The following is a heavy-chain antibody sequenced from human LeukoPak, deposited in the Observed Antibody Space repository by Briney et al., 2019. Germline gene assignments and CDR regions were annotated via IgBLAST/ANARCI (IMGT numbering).Heavy chain of an antibody. D-gene: IGHD2-15*01. CDR1: GYTFTSYG. J-gene: IGHJ6*02. CDR3: ARGRQYCSGGSCYFYYNYGMDV. V-gene: IGHV1-18*01. CDR2: ISAYNGNT. Sequence: GASVKVSCKASGYTFTSYGISWVRQAPGQGLEWMGWISAYNGNTNYAQKFQGRVTMTRDTSISTVNMELRRLRSDDTAVYYCARGRQYCSGGSCYFYYNYGMDVWGQGTTVTVSS.